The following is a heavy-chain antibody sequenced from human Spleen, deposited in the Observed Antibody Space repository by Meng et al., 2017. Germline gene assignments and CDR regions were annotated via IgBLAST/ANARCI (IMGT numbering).Heavy chain of an antibody. V-gene: IGHV1-69*04. CDR2: IIPILGIS. Sequence: SVKVSCKASGGTFSSYAISRVRQSPGQGLEWMGRIIPILGISNYAPKFQDRVTITADKSTSTAYMELSSLRSEDTAVYYCAREGSLSMVRPGVFESWGQGTLVTVSS. J-gene: IGHJ4*02. CDR1: GGTFSSYA. D-gene: IGHD3-10*01. CDR3: AREGSLSMVRPGVFES.